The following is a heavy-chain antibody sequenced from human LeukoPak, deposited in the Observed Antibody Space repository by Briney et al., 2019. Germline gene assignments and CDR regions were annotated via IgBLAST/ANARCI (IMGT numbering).Heavy chain of an antibody. CDR3: AKGRGGYYDSRYYFDY. CDR1: GFTFSDYG. D-gene: IGHD3-22*01. V-gene: IGHV3-23*01. J-gene: IGHJ4*02. Sequence: GGSLRLSCAASGFTFSDYGMHWVRQAPGKGLEWVSAISGSGGSTYYADSVKGRFTISRDNSKNTLYLQMNSLRAEDTAVYYCAKGRGGYYDSRYYFDYWGQGTLVTVSS. CDR2: ISGSGGST.